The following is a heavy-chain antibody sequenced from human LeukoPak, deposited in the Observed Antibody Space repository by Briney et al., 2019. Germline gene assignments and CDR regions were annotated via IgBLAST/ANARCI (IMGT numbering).Heavy chain of an antibody. V-gene: IGHV1-2*02. J-gene: IGHJ4*02. CDR3: GRDGTSYYYDSSGYYYFDY. CDR2: INPNSGGT. Sequence: ASVKVSCKASGYTFTTYDINWVRQAPGQGLEWMGWINPNSGGTNYAQKFQGRVTLTRDTSISTAYMELSRLKSDDTAVYYCGRDGTSYYYDSSGYYYFDYWGQGTLVTVSS. CDR1: GYTFTTYD. D-gene: IGHD3-22*01.